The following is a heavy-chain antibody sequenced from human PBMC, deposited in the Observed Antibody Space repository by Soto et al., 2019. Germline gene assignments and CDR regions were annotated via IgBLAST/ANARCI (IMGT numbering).Heavy chain of an antibody. CDR3: AKWHSSGYGYFDY. D-gene: IGHD3-22*01. Sequence: QVQLVESGGGVVQPGRSLRLSCAASGFTFSSYGMHWVRQAPGKGLEWVAVISYDGSNKYYADSVKGRFTISRDNSKNTLYLQMNSLRAEDTAVYYCAKWHSSGYGYFDYWGQGTLVTASS. CDR1: GFTFSSYG. V-gene: IGHV3-30*18. J-gene: IGHJ4*02. CDR2: ISYDGSNK.